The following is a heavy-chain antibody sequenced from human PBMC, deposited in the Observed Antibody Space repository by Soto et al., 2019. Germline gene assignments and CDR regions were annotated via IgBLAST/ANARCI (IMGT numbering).Heavy chain of an antibody. CDR1: GFSFSRYG. V-gene: IGHV3-30*18. D-gene: IGHD3-22*01. CDR2: ISYDESTT. CDR3: SKAMIGSYDSDAFDV. Sequence: GGSLRLACAASGFSFSRYGIHWVRQAPGKGLEWVAVISYDESTTFYADSVKGRFTISRDNSKNTLFLQMNSLRPEDTAVYYCSKAMIGSYDSDAFDVWGQGTMVTVSS. J-gene: IGHJ3*01.